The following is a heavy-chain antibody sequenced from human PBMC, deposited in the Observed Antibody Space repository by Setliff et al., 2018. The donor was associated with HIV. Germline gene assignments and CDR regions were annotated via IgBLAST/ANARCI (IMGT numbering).Heavy chain of an antibody. V-gene: IGHV4-61*10. Sequence: PSETLSLTCTVSGGSINSGTYYWSWIRQPAGKGLEWIGRVYNSGSANYNPSLTSRVTMSVDTSKNQFSLKLSSVTAADTAVYHCASGLCNGGSCYSDVFDYWGQGTLVTVS. CDR3: ASGLCNGGSCYSDVFDY. CDR1: GGSINSGTYY. D-gene: IGHD2-15*01. J-gene: IGHJ4*02. CDR2: VYNSGSA.